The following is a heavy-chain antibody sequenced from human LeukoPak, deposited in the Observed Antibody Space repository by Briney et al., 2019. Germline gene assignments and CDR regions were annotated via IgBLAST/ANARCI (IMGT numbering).Heavy chain of an antibody. CDR3: ARDRTGYYGSGTK. CDR2: IYYSGST. V-gene: IGHV4-59*01. D-gene: IGHD3-10*01. J-gene: IGHJ4*02. CDR1: GGSISSYY. Sequence: SETLSLTCTVSGGSISSYYWSWIRQPPGKGLEWIGYIYYSGSTNYNPSLKSRVTISVDTSKNQFSLKLSSVTAADTAVYYCARDRTGYYGSGTKWGQGTLVTVSS.